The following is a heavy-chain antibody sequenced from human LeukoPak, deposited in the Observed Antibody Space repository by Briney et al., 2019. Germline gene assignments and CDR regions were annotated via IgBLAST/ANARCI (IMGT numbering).Heavy chain of an antibody. Sequence: GGSLRLSCEASGFSLTNTWMRWVRQAPRKGLEWVGRVTRKADDGTTDYAGPVQVRFTISRDDSKNTLSLQMNSLKTEDTAVYYCATEVCSGRYYGDDAFDIWGQGTMVTVSS. D-gene: IGHD3-10*02. CDR3: ATEVCSGRYYGDDAFDI. CDR1: GFSLTNTW. CDR2: VTRKADDGTT. J-gene: IGHJ3*02. V-gene: IGHV3-15*01.